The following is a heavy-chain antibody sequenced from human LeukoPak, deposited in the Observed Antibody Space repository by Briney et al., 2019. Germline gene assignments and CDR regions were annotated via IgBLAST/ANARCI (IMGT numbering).Heavy chain of an antibody. V-gene: IGHV3-11*01. CDR2: ISSNGSTI. CDR3: ARESDALGYSLFDY. CDR1: GFTFSDYY. D-gene: IGHD5-18*01. Sequence: GGSLRLSCAASGFTFSDYYMSWIRQAPGKGLEWVSYISSNGSTIYYADSVKGRFTISRDNAKNSLYLQMNSLRAEDTAVYYCARESDALGYSLFDYWGQGTLVTVSS. J-gene: IGHJ4*02.